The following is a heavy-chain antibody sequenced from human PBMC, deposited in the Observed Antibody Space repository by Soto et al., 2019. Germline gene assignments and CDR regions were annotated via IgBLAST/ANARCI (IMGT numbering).Heavy chain of an antibody. V-gene: IGHV3-23*01. CDR1: EFRFSDYG. CDR3: AREFKVELHALGY. D-gene: IGHD3-10*01. CDR2: ISGSGGST. J-gene: IGHJ4*02. Sequence: EVQLLESGGGLIPPGGSLRLSCEASEFRFSDYGMNWVRQAPGKGLEWVSSISGSGGSTYYADSVKGRFTISRDNSKNTLYLQMNSLRAEDTAVYYCAREFKVELHALGYWGQGTLVTVSS.